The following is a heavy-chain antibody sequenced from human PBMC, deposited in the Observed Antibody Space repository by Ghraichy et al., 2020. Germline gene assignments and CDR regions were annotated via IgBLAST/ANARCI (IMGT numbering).Heavy chain of an antibody. CDR1: GGSFSGYY. Sequence: SETLSLTCTVYGGSFSGYYWTWIRQTPGKGLEWIGEIHHSGATNYKASLKGRVTILLDTSKNQFSLNLRSVTAADTAVYYCARGSVMVGYASFDYWGQGTLVTVSS. CDR3: ARGSVMVGYASFDY. V-gene: IGHV4-34*01. D-gene: IGHD2-8*02. CDR2: IHHSGAT. J-gene: IGHJ4*02.